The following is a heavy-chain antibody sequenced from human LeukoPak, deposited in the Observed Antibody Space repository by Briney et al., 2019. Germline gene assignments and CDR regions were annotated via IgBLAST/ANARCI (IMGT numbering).Heavy chain of an antibody. D-gene: IGHD6-13*01. J-gene: IGHJ6*03. V-gene: IGHV4-59*01. CDR2: IYNSGST. Sequence: SETLSLTCIVTGGSTNNYYWSWIRQPPGKGLEWIGYIYNSGSTNYNPSLKSRVTLSGDTSKNQFSLKLSSVTAADTAVYYCARLGRRQQLYYYYYYYMDVWGKGTTVTVSS. CDR1: GGSTNNYY. CDR3: ARLGRRQQLYYYYYYYMDV.